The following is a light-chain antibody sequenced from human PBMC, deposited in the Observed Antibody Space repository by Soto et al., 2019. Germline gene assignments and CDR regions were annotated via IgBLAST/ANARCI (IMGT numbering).Light chain of an antibody. J-gene: IGKJ5*01. CDR1: QSVTSY. V-gene: IGKV3-11*01. CDR2: DAS. Sequence: EIVLTQSPATLSLSRGERATLSCRASQSVTSYLAWYQQRPGQAPRLLIYDASRRATGIPARFSGSGSGADFTLTISTLEPEDFAVYYCQQRSSWPITFGQGTRLEIK. CDR3: QQRSSWPIT.